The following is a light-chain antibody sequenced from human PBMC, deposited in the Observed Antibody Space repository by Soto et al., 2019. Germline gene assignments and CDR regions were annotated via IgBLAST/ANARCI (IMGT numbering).Light chain of an antibody. J-gene: IGKJ4*01. CDR3: QQSYSTPRT. CDR1: QSISNY. Sequence: DIQMTQSPSSLSASVGDRVTITCRASQSISNYFNWYQQKPGIAPKLLIYGASSLQSGVPSRVSGSGYGTDFTLTISSLQPEDFATYYCQQSYSTPRTFGGGTKVEIK. CDR2: GAS. V-gene: IGKV1-39*01.